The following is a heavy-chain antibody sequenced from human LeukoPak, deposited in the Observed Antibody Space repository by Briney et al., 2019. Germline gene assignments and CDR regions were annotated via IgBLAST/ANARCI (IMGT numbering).Heavy chain of an antibody. D-gene: IGHD3-3*01. CDR2: TIPMLGTA. J-gene: IGHJ5*02. V-gene: IGHV1-69*13. Sequence: ASVKVSCKASGGTLGSYTSSWVRQAPGQGLEWMGGTIPMLGTANYAQKFQGRVRITADESTSTIYMEMSSLRYEDTAVYYCARETLFGVVIPLDTWGQGTLVTVSS. CDR3: ARETLFGVVIPLDT. CDR1: GGTLGSYT.